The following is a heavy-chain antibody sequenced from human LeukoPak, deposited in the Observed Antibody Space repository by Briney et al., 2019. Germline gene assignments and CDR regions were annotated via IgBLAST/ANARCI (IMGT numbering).Heavy chain of an antibody. CDR3: AKSPKRGISPQGYYYYYMDV. J-gene: IGHJ6*03. CDR1: GFTFSSYG. V-gene: IGHV3-30*02. D-gene: IGHD2-15*01. Sequence: GGSLRLSCAASGFTFSSYGMHWVRQAPGKGLEWVAFIRYDGSNKYYADSVKGRFTISRDNSKNTLYLQMNSLRAEDTAVYYCAKSPKRGISPQGYYYYYMDVWGKGTTVTISS. CDR2: IRYDGSNK.